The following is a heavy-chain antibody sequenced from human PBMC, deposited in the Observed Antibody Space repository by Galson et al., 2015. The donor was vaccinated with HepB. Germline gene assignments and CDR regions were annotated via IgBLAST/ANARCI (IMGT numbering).Heavy chain of an antibody. J-gene: IGHJ4*02. CDR3: AREGALEAVADSDPFDY. CDR2: ISYDGSNK. D-gene: IGHD6-19*01. Sequence: SLRLSCAASGFTFSSYAMHWVRQAPGKGLEWVAVISYDGSNKYYADSVKGRFTISRDNSKNTLYLQMNSLRAEDTAVYYCAREGALEAVADSDPFDYWGQGTLVTVSS. V-gene: IGHV3-30-3*01. CDR1: GFTFSSYA.